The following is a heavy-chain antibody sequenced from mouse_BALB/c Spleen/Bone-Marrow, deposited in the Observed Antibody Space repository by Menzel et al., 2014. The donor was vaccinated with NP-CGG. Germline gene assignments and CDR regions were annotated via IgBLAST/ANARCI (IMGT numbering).Heavy chain of an antibody. CDR3: ARLYYYGNFAY. J-gene: IGHJ2*01. D-gene: IGHD1-1*01. Sequence: EVQLVESGGGLVQPGGSLKLSCAASGFDSSRYWMSWVRQAPGKGLKWIGEINPDSSTINYTPSLKDKFIISRDNAKNTLYLQMSKVRSEDTALYYCARLYYYGNFAYWGQGTTLTVSS. V-gene: IGHV4-1*02. CDR1: GFDSSRYW. CDR2: INPDSSTI.